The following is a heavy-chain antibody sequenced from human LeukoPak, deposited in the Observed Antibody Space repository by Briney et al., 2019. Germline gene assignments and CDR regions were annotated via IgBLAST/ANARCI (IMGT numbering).Heavy chain of an antibody. CDR1: GFTFSSYG. CDR2: ISYDGSNK. Sequence: GRSLRLSCAASGFTFSSYGMHWVRQAPGKGLEWVAVISYDGSNKYYADSVKGRFTISRDNSKNTLYLQMNSLRAEDTAVYYCAKDSGSYVPYWYFDLWGRGTLVTVSS. D-gene: IGHD1-26*01. V-gene: IGHV3-30*18. J-gene: IGHJ2*01. CDR3: AKDSGSYVPYWYFDL.